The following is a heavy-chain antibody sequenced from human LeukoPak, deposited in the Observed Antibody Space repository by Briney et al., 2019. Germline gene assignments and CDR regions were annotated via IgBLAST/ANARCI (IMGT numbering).Heavy chain of an antibody. CDR3: ARQPALTYYYGSGIHFDY. CDR2: IYYSGST. J-gene: IGHJ4*02. Sequence: KASETLSLTCTVSGGSISSSSYYWGWIRQPPGKGLEWIGSIYYSGSTYYNPSLKSRVTISVDTSKNQFSLKLSSVTAADTAVYYCARQPALTYYYGSGIHFDYWGQGTLVTVSS. CDR1: GGSISSSSYY. D-gene: IGHD3-10*01. V-gene: IGHV4-39*01.